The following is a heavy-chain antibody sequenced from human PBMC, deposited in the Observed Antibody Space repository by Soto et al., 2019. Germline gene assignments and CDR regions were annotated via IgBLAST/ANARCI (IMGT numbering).Heavy chain of an antibody. V-gene: IGHV1-18*01. CDR3: ARDRGTFCSGGSCYSRGMDV. Sequence: ASVKVSCKASGYTFTSYGISWVRQAPGQGLEWMGWISAYNGNTNYAQKLQGRVTMTTDTSTSTAYMELRSLRSDDTAVYYCARDRGTFCSGGSCYSRGMDVWGQGTTVTVSS. D-gene: IGHD2-15*01. CDR1: GYTFTSYG. CDR2: ISAYNGNT. J-gene: IGHJ6*02.